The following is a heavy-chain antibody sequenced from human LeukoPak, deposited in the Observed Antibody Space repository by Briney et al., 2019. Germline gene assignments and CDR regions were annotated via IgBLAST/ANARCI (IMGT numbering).Heavy chain of an antibody. D-gene: IGHD3-10*01. J-gene: IGHJ1*01. Sequence: PSETLSLTCTVSGGSISSYYWTWIRQPPGKGLEWIGYISYSGSTTYNPSLKSRVIISVDTSKNQFSLKLTSVTAADTAVYYCAAQYYYGSGSYYDAEYFQQWGRGILVTVSS. V-gene: IGHV4-59*03. CDR3: AAQYYYGSGSYYDAEYFQQ. CDR2: ISYSGST. CDR1: GGSISSYY.